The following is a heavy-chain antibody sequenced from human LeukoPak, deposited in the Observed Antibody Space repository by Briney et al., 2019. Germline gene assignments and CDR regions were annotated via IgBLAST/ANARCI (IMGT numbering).Heavy chain of an antibody. V-gene: IGHV4-39*01. J-gene: IGHJ4*02. Sequence: PSETLSLTCTVSGASISRTSYSWGWIRQPPGKGLEWIGSLSDTGRTYYNSSLKSRVSISVDASKNQLSLKLSSVTATDTALYFCATAASVSTMHPFDYWGQGTLVTVSS. CDR1: GASISRTSYS. CDR2: LSDTGRT. D-gene: IGHD6-25*01. CDR3: ATAASVSTMHPFDY.